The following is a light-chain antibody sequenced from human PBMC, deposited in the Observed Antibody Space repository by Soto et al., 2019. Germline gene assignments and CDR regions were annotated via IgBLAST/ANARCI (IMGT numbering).Light chain of an antibody. CDR1: SSDVGGYNY. CDR2: EVN. Sequence: QSVLTQPPPASGSPGQSVAISCTGTSSDVGGYNYGSWYQQHPGKAPKLMIYEVNERPSGVPDRFSGSKSGNTASLTVSGPQAEDEADYYCSSYAGSSNVFGTGTKVTVL. CDR3: SSYAGSSNV. V-gene: IGLV2-8*01. J-gene: IGLJ1*01.